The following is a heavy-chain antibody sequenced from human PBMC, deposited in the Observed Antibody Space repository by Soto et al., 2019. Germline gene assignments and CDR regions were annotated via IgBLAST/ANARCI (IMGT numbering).Heavy chain of an antibody. D-gene: IGHD3-10*01. CDR3: AKGGSYYGSGSSYYYYYGMDV. J-gene: IGHJ6*02. CDR1: GFTFSSYA. CDR2: ISGSGGST. Sequence: GGSLRLSCAASGFTFSSYAMSWVHQAPGKGLEWVSAISGSGGSTYYADSVKGRFTISRDNSKNTLYLQMNSLRAEDTAVYYCAKGGSYYGSGSSYYYYYGMDVWGQGTTVTVSS. V-gene: IGHV3-23*01.